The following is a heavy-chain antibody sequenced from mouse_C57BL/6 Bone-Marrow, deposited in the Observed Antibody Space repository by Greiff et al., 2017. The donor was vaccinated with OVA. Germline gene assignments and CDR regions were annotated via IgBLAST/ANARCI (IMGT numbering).Heavy chain of an antibody. CDR3: AREGRSLPPLDLDY. J-gene: IGHJ2*01. D-gene: IGHD5-5*01. V-gene: IGHV1-39*01. CDR1: GYSFTDYN. CDR2: INPNYGTT. Sequence: ESGPELVKPGASVKISCKASGYSFTDYNMNWVKQSNGKSLEWIGVINPNYGTTSYNQKFKGKATLPVDQSSSTAYIQINSLTSVDSAVSDCAREGRSLPPLDLDYWGQGTTLTVSS.